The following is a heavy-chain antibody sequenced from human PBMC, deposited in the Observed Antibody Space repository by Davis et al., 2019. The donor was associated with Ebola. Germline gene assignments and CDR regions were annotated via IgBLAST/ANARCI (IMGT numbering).Heavy chain of an antibody. CDR2: ISYDGSNK. D-gene: IGHD6-19*01. V-gene: IGHV3-30-3*01. Sequence: GESLKISCAASGFTFSSYWMSWVRQAPGKGLEWVAVISYDGSNKYYADSVKGRFTISRDNSKNTLHLQMNSLRAEDTAVYYCAKAQGSSGWYAFDYWGQGTLVTVSS. CDR1: GFTFSSYW. J-gene: IGHJ4*02. CDR3: AKAQGSSGWYAFDY.